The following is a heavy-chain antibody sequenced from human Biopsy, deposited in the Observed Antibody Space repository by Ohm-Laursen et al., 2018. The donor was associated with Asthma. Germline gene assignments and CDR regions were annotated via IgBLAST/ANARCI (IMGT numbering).Heavy chain of an antibody. D-gene: IGHD2-21*01. CDR1: GFTFSTYG. J-gene: IGHJ6*02. V-gene: IGHV3-30*03. Sequence: SLRLSCAASGFTFSTYGMHWVRQAPGKGLEWVAFIAWGGINSYYADSVKGRFTISRDNSRNTLYLQKNSLRADDTAVYYCARAGESDLVGGLDVWGQGTTVIVS. CDR2: IAWGGINS. CDR3: ARAGESDLVGGLDV.